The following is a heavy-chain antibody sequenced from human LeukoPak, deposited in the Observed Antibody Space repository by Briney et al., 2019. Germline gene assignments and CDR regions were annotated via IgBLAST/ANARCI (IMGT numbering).Heavy chain of an antibody. CDR3: AKNLRDGIAAYDY. D-gene: IGHD6-25*01. CDR2: IYHSGST. J-gene: IGHJ4*02. V-gene: IGHV4-31*03. CDR1: GGSISSGGYY. Sequence: SETLSLTCTVSGGSISSGGYYWSWIRQHPGKGLEWIGYIYHSGSTYYNPSLKSRVTISVDRSKNQFSLKLRSVTAADTAVYYCAKNLRDGIAAYDYWGQGTLVTVSS.